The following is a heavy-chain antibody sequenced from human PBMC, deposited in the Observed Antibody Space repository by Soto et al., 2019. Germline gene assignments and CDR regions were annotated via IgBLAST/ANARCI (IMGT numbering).Heavy chain of an antibody. D-gene: IGHD3-3*01. CDR2: ISGSGGST. J-gene: IGHJ3*02. CDR3: AKDLRGMVLEWLFDAFDI. V-gene: IGHV3-23*01. CDR1: GFTFSSYA. Sequence: GGSLRLSCAASGFTFSSYAMSWVRQAPGKGLEWVSAISGSGGSTYYADSVKGRFTISRDNSKNTLYLQMNSLRAEDTAVYYCAKDLRGMVLEWLFDAFDIWGQGTMVTVSS.